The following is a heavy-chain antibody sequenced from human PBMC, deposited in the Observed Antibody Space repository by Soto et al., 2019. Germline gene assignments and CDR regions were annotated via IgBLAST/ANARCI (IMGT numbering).Heavy chain of an antibody. CDR3: AKDQGGYMVSGMDV. V-gene: IGHV1-2*02. J-gene: IGHJ6*02. D-gene: IGHD2-2*02. Sequence: ASVKVSCKASGYTFTDYYIYWLRQAPGHGLEWMGWINPNSGAANYAHNFQGRVTMTRDTSIRAAYMELSRLSSDDKAVYYCAKDQGGYMVSGMDVWGQGTMVTVSS. CDR2: INPNSGAA. CDR1: GYTFTDYY.